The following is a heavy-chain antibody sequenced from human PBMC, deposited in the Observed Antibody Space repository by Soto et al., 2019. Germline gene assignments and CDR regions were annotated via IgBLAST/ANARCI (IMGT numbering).Heavy chain of an antibody. CDR1: GYTFTSYG. Sequence: ASVKVSCKASGYTFTSYGISWVRQAPGQGLEWMGWISAYNGNTNYAQKLQGRVTMTTDTSTSTAYMELSSLRSEDTAVYYCATHLVTGITLDHYYYLGMGSWGRANT. J-gene: IGHJ6*02. CDR2: ISAYNGNT. CDR3: ATHLVTGITLDHYYYLGMGS. V-gene: IGHV1-18*01. D-gene: IGHD3-16*01.